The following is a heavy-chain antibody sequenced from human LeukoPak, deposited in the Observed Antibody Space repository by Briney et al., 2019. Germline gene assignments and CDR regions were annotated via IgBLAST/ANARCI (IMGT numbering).Heavy chain of an antibody. D-gene: IGHD1-26*01. CDR2: IIPIFGTA. Sequence: ASVKVSCKASGGTFSSYAISWVRQAPGQGLEWMGRIIPIFGTANYAQKFQGRVTITTDESTSTAYMELSSLRAEDTAVYYCARVGSYSIYFDYWGQGTLVTVSS. J-gene: IGHJ4*02. CDR3: ARVGSYSIYFDY. V-gene: IGHV1-69*05. CDR1: GGTFSSYA.